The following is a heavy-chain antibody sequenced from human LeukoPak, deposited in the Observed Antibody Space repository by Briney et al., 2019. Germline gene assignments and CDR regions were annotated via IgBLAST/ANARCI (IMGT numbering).Heavy chain of an antibody. J-gene: IGHJ4*02. CDR1: GASIRSGVYY. CDR2: IYDSGST. V-gene: IGHV4-30-4*01. CDR3: ARGRLRYFNWLSYFDY. D-gene: IGHD3-9*01. Sequence: SETLSLTCTVSGASIRSGVYYWSWIRQPPGKGLEWLGYIYDSGSTYYNPSLKSRITTSVDTSKNQFSLKLSSVTAADTAVYYCARGRLRYFNWLSYFDYWGQGTLVTVSS.